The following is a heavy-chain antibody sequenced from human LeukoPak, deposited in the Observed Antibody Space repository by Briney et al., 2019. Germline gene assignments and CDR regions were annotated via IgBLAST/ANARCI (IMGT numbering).Heavy chain of an antibody. J-gene: IGHJ4*02. CDR3: ARGGYLYSSSAHDY. Sequence: GGSLRLSCAASGFTFSSYSMNWVRQAPGKGLEWVSSISSSSSYIYYADSVKGRFTISRDNAKNSLCLQMNSLRAEDTAVYYCARGGYLYSSSAHDYWGQGTLVTVSS. CDR1: GFTFSSYS. D-gene: IGHD6-6*01. CDR2: ISSSSSYI. V-gene: IGHV3-21*01.